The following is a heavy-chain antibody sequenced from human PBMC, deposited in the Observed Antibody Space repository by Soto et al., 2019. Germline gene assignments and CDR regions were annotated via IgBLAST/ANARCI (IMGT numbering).Heavy chain of an antibody. J-gene: IGHJ4*02. CDR3: ARGGDGYNFGAVY. D-gene: IGHD2-21*01. V-gene: IGHV1-3*01. CDR1: GYTFTSYA. CDR2: INAGNGNT. Sequence: ASVKVSCKASGYTFTSYAMHWVRQAPGQMLEWMGWINAGNGNTKYSQKFQGRVTITRDTSASTAYMELRSLRSDDTAVYYCARGGDGYNFGAVYWGQGTPVTVSS.